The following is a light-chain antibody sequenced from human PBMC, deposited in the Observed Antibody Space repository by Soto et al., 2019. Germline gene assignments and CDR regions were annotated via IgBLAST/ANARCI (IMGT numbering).Light chain of an antibody. CDR1: NSNIGARFD. Sequence: QAVVTQPPSVSGAPGQRVTISCAGSNSNIGARFDVHWYQQLPGTAPKLLIYANNNRPSGVPDRFSGTRSDTSASLAITGLQADDEADYYCQSFDSSLSGYVFGSGTQLTVL. V-gene: IGLV1-40*01. CDR2: ANN. CDR3: QSFDSSLSGYV. J-gene: IGLJ7*01.